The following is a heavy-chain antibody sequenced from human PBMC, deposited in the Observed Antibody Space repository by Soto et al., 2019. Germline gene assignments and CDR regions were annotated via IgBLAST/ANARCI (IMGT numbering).Heavy chain of an antibody. Sequence: GASVKVSCKASGYSFSSYDLNWVRQASGQGLEWMGWMNPKSGQTGYAPRFQGRVTMTGNTSINTAYMELSSLRSEDTAVYYCARDIGPALDWFGPWGQGTLVTVS. V-gene: IGHV1-8*01. J-gene: IGHJ5*02. CDR3: ARDIGPALDWFGP. CDR1: GYSFSSYD. CDR2: MNPKSGQT. D-gene: IGHD5-18*01.